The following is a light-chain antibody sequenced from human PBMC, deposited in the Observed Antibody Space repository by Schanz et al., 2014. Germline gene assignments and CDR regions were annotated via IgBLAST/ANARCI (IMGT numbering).Light chain of an antibody. V-gene: IGLV2-8*01. J-gene: IGLJ2*01. CDR2: DVN. CDR1: SSDIGTYNY. Sequence: QSVLTQPASVSGSLGQSITISCTGTSSDIGTYNYVSWYQQHPGKAPKLMIFDVNQRPSGVPDRFSGSKSGNTASLTVSGLQAEDEADYYCCSYAGNYTRVFGGGTKLTVL. CDR3: CSYAGNYTRV.